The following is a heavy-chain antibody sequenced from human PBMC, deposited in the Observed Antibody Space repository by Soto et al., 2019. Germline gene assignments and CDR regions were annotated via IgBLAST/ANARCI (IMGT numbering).Heavy chain of an antibody. CDR2: ISGSGGST. CDR3: AKDSRAGNWNYEDAFDI. CDR1: GFTFSSYA. V-gene: IGHV3-23*01. D-gene: IGHD1-7*01. J-gene: IGHJ3*02. Sequence: GGSLRLSCAASGFTFSSYAMSWVRQAPGKGLEWVSAISGSGGSTYYADSVKGRFTISRDNSKNTLYLQMNSLRAEDTAVYYCAKDSRAGNWNYEDAFDIWGQGTMVTVSS.